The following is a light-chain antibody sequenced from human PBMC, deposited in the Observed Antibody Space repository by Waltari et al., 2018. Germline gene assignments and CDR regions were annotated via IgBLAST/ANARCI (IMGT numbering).Light chain of an antibody. CDR3: QSYDSRLSVVV. J-gene: IGLJ2*01. CDR2: GNN. CDR1: SSNIGAGFD. Sequence: QSVLTQPPSLSGAPGQRVTMSCTGSSSNIGAGFDVHWYPHLPGTAPKLLIFGNNNRPSGFPDRFSASKSGASASLAITGLQAGDEAVYYCQSYDSRLSVVVFGGGTKLTVL. V-gene: IGLV1-40*01.